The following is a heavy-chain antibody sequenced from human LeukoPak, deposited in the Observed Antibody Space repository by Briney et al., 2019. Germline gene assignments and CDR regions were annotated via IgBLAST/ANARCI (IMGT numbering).Heavy chain of an antibody. CDR1: GFTFSSYV. V-gene: IGHV3-23*01. CDR2: ISSSGDNT. D-gene: IGHD1-20*01. Sequence: GSLRLSCAASGFTFSSYVMNWVRQAPGKGLEWVSGISSSGDNTYYADSVKGRFTISRGNSKNTLYLQMHSLRAEDTAIYYCATGRYNWNSWGQGTLVIVSS. J-gene: IGHJ4*02. CDR3: ATGRYNWNS.